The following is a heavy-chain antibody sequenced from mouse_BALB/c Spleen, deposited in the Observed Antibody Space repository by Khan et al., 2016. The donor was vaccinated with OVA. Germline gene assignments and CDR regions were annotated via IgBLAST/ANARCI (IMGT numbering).Heavy chain of an antibody. V-gene: IGHV2-2*01. J-gene: IGHJ3*01. CDR1: GFSLNTYG. CDR2: IRSGGST. D-gene: IGHD2-14*01. CDR3: ARNSWMYDFTY. Sequence: QVQLQQSGPGLVQPSQSLSITCTVSGFSLNTYGIHWIRQSQGKGLEWLGVIRSGGSTDYNGAFISRLNITKDNSKSQVFFKMNSLQADDTAIYYCARNSWMYDFTYWGQGTMVTVSA.